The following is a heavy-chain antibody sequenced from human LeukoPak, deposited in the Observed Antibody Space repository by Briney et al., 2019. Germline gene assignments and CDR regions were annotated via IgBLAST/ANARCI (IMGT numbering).Heavy chain of an antibody. Sequence: SETLSLTCTVSGGSISSYYWSWIRQPAGKGLEWIGRIYTSGSTNYNPSLKSRVTMSVDTSKNQFSLKLSSVTAADTAVYYCAREVYYDSSGYAYGINWFEPWGQGTLVTVSS. J-gene: IGHJ5*02. D-gene: IGHD3-22*01. CDR2: IYTSGST. CDR1: GGSISSYY. CDR3: AREVYYDSSGYAYGINWFEP. V-gene: IGHV4-4*07.